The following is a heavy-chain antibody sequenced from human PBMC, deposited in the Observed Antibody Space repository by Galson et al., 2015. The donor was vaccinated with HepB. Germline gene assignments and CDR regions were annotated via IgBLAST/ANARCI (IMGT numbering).Heavy chain of an antibody. CDR3: ARGRSTMVRGGNFDY. CDR2: INHSGST. D-gene: IGHD3-10*01. CDR1: GGSFSGYY. Sequence: SETLSLTCAVYGGSFSGYYWSWIRQPPGKGLEWIGEINHSGSTNYNPSLKSRVTISVDTSKNQFSLKLSSVTAADTAVYYCARGRSTMVRGGNFDYWGQGTLVTVSS. V-gene: IGHV4-34*01. J-gene: IGHJ4*02.